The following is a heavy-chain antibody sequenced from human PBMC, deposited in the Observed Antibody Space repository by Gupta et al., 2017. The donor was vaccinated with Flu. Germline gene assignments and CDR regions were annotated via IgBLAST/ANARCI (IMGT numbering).Heavy chain of an antibody. Sequence: QVQLVQSGAEVKRPGSSVKVSCKASGGTFSTYAITWVRQAPGQGLEWMGNIIPIFGTTSYAQQFRDRITITADESTTTAHMELSSLRSDDTAVYYCAKVSPSEYDWTADSWDRGTLLTVSS. J-gene: IGHJ4*02. V-gene: IGHV1-69*18. CDR3: AKVSPSEYDWTADS. CDR2: IIPIFGTT. CDR1: GGTFSTYA. D-gene: IGHD1-20*01.